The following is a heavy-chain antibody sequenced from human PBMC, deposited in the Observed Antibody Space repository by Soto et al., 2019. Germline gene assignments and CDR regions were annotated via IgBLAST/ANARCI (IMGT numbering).Heavy chain of an antibody. CDR2: IIPISGTA. CDR3: ARSQGSSTSLEIYYYYYYGMDV. J-gene: IGHJ6*02. D-gene: IGHD2-2*01. Sequence: QVQLVQSGAEVKKPGSSVKVSCKASGGTFSSYAISWVRQAPGQGLEWMGGIIPISGTANYAQKFQDRVTITADDSTSTAYMELSSLRSEDTAVYYCARSQGSSTSLEIYYYYYYGMDVWGQGTTVTVSS. V-gene: IGHV1-69*01. CDR1: GGTFSSYA.